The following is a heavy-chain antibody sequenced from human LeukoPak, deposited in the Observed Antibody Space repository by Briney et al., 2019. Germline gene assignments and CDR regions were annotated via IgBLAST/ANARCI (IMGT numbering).Heavy chain of an antibody. Sequence: ASVKVSCKASGYTFTSYGISWVRQAPGQGLEWMGWISAYNGNTNYAQKLQGRVTMTTDTSTSTAYMELRSLRSDDTAVYYCARVPQGYYDSSGPTAEFDYWGQGTLVTVSS. D-gene: IGHD3-22*01. CDR2: ISAYNGNT. J-gene: IGHJ4*02. V-gene: IGHV1-18*01. CDR3: ARVPQGYYDSSGPTAEFDY. CDR1: GYTFTSYG.